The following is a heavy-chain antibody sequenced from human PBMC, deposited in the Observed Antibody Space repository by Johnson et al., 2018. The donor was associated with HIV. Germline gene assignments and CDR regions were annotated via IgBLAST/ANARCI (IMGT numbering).Heavy chain of an antibody. J-gene: IGHJ3*02. V-gene: IGHV3-9*01. CDR2: VSWNNGSL. Sequence: VQLVESGGGVVQPGGSLRLSCAASGFTFSSYGMHWVRQAPGKGLEWVSGVSWNNGSLGYADSVKGRFTISRDNANNTLYLQMNSLRVEDTAVYLCARGRISMKVVDLRGGGFDIWGQGTKVTVSS. CDR1: GFTFSSYG. CDR3: ARGRISMKVVDLRGGGFDI. D-gene: IGHD3-22*01.